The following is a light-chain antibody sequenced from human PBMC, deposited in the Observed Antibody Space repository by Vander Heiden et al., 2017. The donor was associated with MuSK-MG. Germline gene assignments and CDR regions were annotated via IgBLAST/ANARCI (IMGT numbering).Light chain of an antibody. CDR1: ESVSSNY. CDR2: DAS. V-gene: IGKV3-20*01. J-gene: IGKJ1*01. CDR3: HQYGSSPWT. Sequence: NVLTHSPGPLSLSAGARAPLSCRASESVSSNYLAWYQQTPGQAPKLLIHDASKRAAGAPDRFIGSGSGTDFTLTISRLEPEDFALYYCHQYGSSPWTFGQGTKVDIK.